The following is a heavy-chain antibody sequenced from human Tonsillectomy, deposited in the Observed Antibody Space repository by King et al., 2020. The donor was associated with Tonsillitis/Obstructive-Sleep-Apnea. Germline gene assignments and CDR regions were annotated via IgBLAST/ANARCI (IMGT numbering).Heavy chain of an antibody. CDR1: GFTVSSNY. CDR2: IYSGGST. CDR3: ARVFPRPYCSSTSCYLDAFDI. V-gene: IGHV3-66*01. D-gene: IGHD2-2*01. J-gene: IGHJ3*02. Sequence: VQLVESGGGLVQPGGSLRLSCAASGFTVSSNYMSWVRQAPGKGLEWVSGIYSGGSTYYADSVKGRFTISRDNSKNTLYLQMNSLRAEDTAVYYCARVFPRPYCSSTSCYLDAFDIWGQGTMVTVSS.